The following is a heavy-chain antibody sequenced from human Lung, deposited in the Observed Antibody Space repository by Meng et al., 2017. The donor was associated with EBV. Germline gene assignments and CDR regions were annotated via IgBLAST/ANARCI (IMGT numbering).Heavy chain of an antibody. CDR1: GRSFSSSY. Sequence: VRLRQGGAGRWKPSETLSLTCGVSGRSFSSSYWSWIRQPPGKGLEWIGQINYSGITNYNPSLKSRVTISVDTSKNQFSLSLNSVTAADTAVYYCARGGTSSAPFDYWGQGTLVTVSS. CDR2: INYSGIT. CDR3: ARGGTSSAPFDY. J-gene: IGHJ4*02. D-gene: IGHD2-2*01. V-gene: IGHV4-34*01.